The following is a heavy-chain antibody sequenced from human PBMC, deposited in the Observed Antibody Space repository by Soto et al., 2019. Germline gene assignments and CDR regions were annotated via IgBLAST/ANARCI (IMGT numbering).Heavy chain of an antibody. CDR2: ISSSGNTI. CDR1: GFTFSDYY. J-gene: IGHJ5*02. D-gene: IGHD3-22*01. CDR3: ARESNYYDSLNWFDP. V-gene: IGHV3-11*04. Sequence: GGSLRLSCAASGFTFSDYYMSWIRQAPGKGLEWVSYISSSGNTIYYADSVKGRFTISRDNAKNSLYLQMNSLRDEDTAVYYCARESNYYDSLNWFDPWGQGTLVTVSS.